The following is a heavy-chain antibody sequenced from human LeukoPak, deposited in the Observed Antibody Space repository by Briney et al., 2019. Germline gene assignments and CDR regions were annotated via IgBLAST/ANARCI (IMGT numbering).Heavy chain of an antibody. CDR2: IYHPSGNT. Sequence: SETLSLTCTVSGYSISGGYYWGWIRQPPGKGLEWVGSIYHPSGNTHYNPSLKSRVTISVDTSKNQFSLTVSSVTAADTAVYYCARELWIAASGTMAFDYWGQGTLVPVSS. CDR3: ARELWIAASGTMAFDY. D-gene: IGHD6-13*01. CDR1: GYSISGGYY. J-gene: IGHJ4*02. V-gene: IGHV4-38-2*02.